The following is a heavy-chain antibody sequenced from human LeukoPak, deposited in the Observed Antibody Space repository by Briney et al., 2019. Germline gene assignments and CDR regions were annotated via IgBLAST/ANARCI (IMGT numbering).Heavy chain of an antibody. Sequence: ASVKVSCKASGYTFTGYYMHWVRQAPGQGLEWMGWINPNSGGTNYAQKFQGRVTMTRDTSISTAYMELSKLRSDDTAVYYCARDREWPYYFDYWGQGTLVTVSS. J-gene: IGHJ4*02. V-gene: IGHV1-2*02. CDR1: GYTFTGYY. CDR3: ARDREWPYYFDY. CDR2: INPNSGGT. D-gene: IGHD3-3*01.